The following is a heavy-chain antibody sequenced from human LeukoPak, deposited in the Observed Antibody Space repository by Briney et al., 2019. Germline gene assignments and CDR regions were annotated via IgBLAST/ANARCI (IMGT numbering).Heavy chain of an antibody. J-gene: IGHJ4*02. CDR2: ISAYNGNT. Sequence: GASVKVSCKASGYTFTSYGISWVRQAPGQGLEWMGWISAYNGNTNYAQKLQGRVTMTTDTSTSTAYMELRSLRSDDTAVYYCARDLGVPGYADFDYWAREPWSPSPQ. CDR3: ARDLGVPGYADFDY. V-gene: IGHV1-18*01. D-gene: IGHD5-12*01. CDR1: GYTFTSYG.